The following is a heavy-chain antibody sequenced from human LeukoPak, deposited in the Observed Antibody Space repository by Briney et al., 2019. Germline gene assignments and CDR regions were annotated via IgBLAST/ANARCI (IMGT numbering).Heavy chain of an antibody. CDR2: VIPIFGTA. J-gene: IGHJ6*03. V-gene: IGHV1-69*05. CDR3: ARGEYSSSSRANYYYYYMDV. Sequence: GASVKVSCKASGGTFSSYAISWVRQAPGQGLEWMGGVIPIFGTANYAQKFQGRVTITTDESTSTAYMQLSSLRYEDTVVYYCARGEYSSSSRANYYYYYMDVWGKGTTVTVSS. CDR1: GGTFSSYA. D-gene: IGHD6-6*01.